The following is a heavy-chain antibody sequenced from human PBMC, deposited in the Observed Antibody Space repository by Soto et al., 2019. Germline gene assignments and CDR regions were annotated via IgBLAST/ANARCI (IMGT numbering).Heavy chain of an antibody. V-gene: IGHV4-38-2*02. CDR1: GYSISSGYY. D-gene: IGHD3-10*01. CDR3: ARDAVTAIRGVNSWFDA. CDR2: MYHSGST. Sequence: PSETLSLTCTVSGYSISSGYYWGWVRQPPGKGLEWIGSMYHSGSTYYNPSLKSRVTISVDTSKNQFSLKLSSVTAADTAVYYCARDAVTAIRGVNSWFDAWGQGTLVTVSS. J-gene: IGHJ5*02.